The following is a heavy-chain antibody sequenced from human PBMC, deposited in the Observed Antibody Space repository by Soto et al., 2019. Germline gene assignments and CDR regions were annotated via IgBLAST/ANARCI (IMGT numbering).Heavy chain of an antibody. D-gene: IGHD3-3*01. V-gene: IGHV2-5*01. CDR2: IYSNDDK. CDR1: GFSLSSSGVA. J-gene: IGHJ4*02. CDR3: APLTTFGVIWTRVGPFFDS. Sequence: QITLKESGRTLVKPSQTLTLTCTFSGFSLSSSGVAVGWIRQPPKQALESLALIYSNDDKLYSPSLRSRLTITTDTSKNPVVLTMTNMAPVDPGTYYCAPLTTFGVIWTRVGPFFDSWCQGILVTVPS.